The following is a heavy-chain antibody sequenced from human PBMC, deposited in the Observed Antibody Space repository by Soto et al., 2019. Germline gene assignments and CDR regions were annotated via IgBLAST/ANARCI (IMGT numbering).Heavy chain of an antibody. J-gene: IGHJ6*02. Sequence: EVQVVESGGGLVQPGGSLRLSCAASGFTVSSNYMSWVRQTPGKGLEWVSLTYSGGVTVYADSVQGRFTVSRDNYRNTLYLQMNSLRAEDTAVYFCARDFGSDATGYYGMDVWCQGTTVTVSS. V-gene: IGHV3-66*01. CDR1: GFTVSSNY. CDR2: TYSGGVT. D-gene: IGHD3-10*01. CDR3: ARDFGSDATGYYGMDV.